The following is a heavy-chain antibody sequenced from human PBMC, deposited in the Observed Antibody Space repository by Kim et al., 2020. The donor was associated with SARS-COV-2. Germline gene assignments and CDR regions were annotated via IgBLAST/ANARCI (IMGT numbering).Heavy chain of an antibody. Sequence: GGSLRLSWAASGFTFSSYGMHWVRQAPGKGLEWVAVISYDGSNKYYADSVKGRFTISRDNSKNTLYLQMNSLRAEDTAVYYCAKGYYDFWSGPSYYYYYGMDVWGQGTTVTVSS. CDR1: GFTFSSYG. CDR2: ISYDGSNK. J-gene: IGHJ6*02. V-gene: IGHV3-30*18. D-gene: IGHD3-3*01. CDR3: AKGYYDFWSGPSYYYYYGMDV.